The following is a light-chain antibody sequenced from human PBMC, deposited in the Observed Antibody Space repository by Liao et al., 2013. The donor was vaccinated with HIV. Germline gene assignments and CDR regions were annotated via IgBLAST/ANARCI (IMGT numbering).Light chain of an antibody. CDR1: NIGDKR. CDR3: QVWDRTSEHPV. CDR2: YDT. V-gene: IGLV3-21*04. Sequence: SYELTQAPSESVAPGGTARIKCRGINIGDKRVHWYQQKAGQASVVVISYDTVRPSGLPARFSGSKSGNTATLSISRVEAGDEADYYCQVWDRTSEHPVFGGGTKLTVL. J-gene: IGLJ2*01.